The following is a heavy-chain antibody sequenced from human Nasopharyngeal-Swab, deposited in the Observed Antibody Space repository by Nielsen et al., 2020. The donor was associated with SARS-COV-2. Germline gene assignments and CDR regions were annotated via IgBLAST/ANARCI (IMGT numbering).Heavy chain of an antibody. Sequence: WVRQAPGQGLEWMGRIIPILGIANYAQKFQGRVTITADKSTSTAYMELSSLRSEDTAVYYCARSNPAGCYGMDVWGQGTTVTVSS. CDR2: IIPILGIA. V-gene: IGHV1-69*02. D-gene: IGHD1-14*01. J-gene: IGHJ6*02. CDR3: ARSNPAGCYGMDV.